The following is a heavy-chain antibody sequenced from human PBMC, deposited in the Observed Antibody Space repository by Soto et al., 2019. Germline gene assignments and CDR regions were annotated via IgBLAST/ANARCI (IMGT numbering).Heavy chain of an antibody. J-gene: IGHJ4*02. D-gene: IGHD2-15*01. V-gene: IGHV3-30*18. CDR2: ISYDGSNK. CDR3: AKDTRSGYGSGGSCYSGDY. CDR1: GFTFSRYG. Sequence: QVQLVESGGGVVQPGRSLTLSCAASGFTFSRYGMHWVRQAPGKGLEWVAVISYDGSNKYHADSVKGRFTISRDNSKKTPYLQVNSLRAEDTAVYDCAKDTRSGYGSGGSCYSGDYWGQGTLVTVSS.